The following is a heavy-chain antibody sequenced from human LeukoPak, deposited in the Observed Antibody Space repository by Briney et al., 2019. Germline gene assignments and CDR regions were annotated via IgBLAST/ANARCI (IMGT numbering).Heavy chain of an antibody. V-gene: IGHV1-18*01. J-gene: IGHJ4*02. CDR3: ARGGLSGIYGIDY. D-gene: IGHD1-26*01. CDR1: GYTFNTYG. Sequence: GASVKVSCRASGYTFNTYGDTWVRQVPGQGFEWMGWISPYNGDTNYAQKFQGRVTMTTDTLTSTVFMELRSLRSDDTAVYFCARGGLSGIYGIDYWGQGTLVTVSS. CDR2: ISPYNGDT.